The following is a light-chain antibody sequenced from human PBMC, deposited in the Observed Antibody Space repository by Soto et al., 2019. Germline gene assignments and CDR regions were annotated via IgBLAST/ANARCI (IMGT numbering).Light chain of an antibody. J-gene: IGLJ2*01. CDR2: EVS. V-gene: IGLV2-14*01. CDR1: SSDVGGYNY. Sequence: QSALTQPASVSGSPGQSITISCTGTSSDVGGYNYVSWYQQHPGKAPKLMIYEVSNRPSGVSNRFSGSKSGNTASLTISGLQAEDEADYYCSSYTSSSTPQVVFGGGTQLTVL. CDR3: SSYTSSSTPQVV.